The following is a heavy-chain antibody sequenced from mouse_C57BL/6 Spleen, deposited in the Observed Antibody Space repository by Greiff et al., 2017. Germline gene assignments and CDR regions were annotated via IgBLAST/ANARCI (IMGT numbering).Heavy chain of an antibody. Sequence: QVHVKQSGAELVRPGASVTLSCKASGYTFTDYEMHWVKQTPVHGLEWIGAIDPETGGTAYNQKFKGKAILTADKSSSTAYMELRSLTSEDSAVYYCTRRDYGSSPFDYWGQGTTLTVSS. CDR1: GYTFTDYE. CDR3: TRRDYGSSPFDY. J-gene: IGHJ2*01. V-gene: IGHV1-15*01. D-gene: IGHD1-1*01. CDR2: IDPETGGT.